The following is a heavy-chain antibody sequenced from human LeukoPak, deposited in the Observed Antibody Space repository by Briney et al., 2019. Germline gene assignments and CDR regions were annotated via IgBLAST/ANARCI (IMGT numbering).Heavy chain of an antibody. CDR2: IYPGDSDT. CDR3: ARHEKPCSSITCHVLDAFDI. Sequence: GESLKISCKGSGYSFTNYWIGWVRQMPGKGLEWMGIIYPGDSDTRYSPSFQGQVTISADKSITTAYLQWSSLKASDTAMYYCARHEKPCSSITCHVLDAFDIWGQGTMVTVSS. J-gene: IGHJ3*02. V-gene: IGHV5-51*01. CDR1: GYSFTNYW. D-gene: IGHD2-2*01.